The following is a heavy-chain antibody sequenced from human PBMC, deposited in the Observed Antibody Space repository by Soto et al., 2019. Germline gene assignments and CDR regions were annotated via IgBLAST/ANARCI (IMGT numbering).Heavy chain of an antibody. V-gene: IGHV3-73*02. CDR2: IRSQANSYAT. J-gene: IGHJ4*02. D-gene: IGHD5-18*01. CDR1: GFTFSGSA. CDR3: MRGVDTAMGFDY. Sequence: EVQLVESGGGLVQPGGSLKLSCAASGFTFSGSAMHWVRQASGKGPEWVGRIRSQANSYATAYAASVKGRFTISRDDSKNTAYRQMNCLKTEETAVYYCMRGVDTAMGFDYWGQGTLVTVSS.